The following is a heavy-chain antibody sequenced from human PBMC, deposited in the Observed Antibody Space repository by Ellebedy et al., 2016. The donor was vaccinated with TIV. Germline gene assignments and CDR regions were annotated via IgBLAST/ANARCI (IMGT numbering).Heavy chain of an antibody. CDR3: RQGHYADY. Sequence: GESLKISXATSGFTFRNFFMIWVRQTPGKGLDWVSTISGDGGSTYFADSVKGRFTISRDNSKNTMYLQMNSLRADDTAVYYCRQGHYADYWGQGTLVTVSS. CDR1: GFTFRNFF. J-gene: IGHJ4*02. V-gene: IGHV3-23*01. CDR2: ISGDGGST.